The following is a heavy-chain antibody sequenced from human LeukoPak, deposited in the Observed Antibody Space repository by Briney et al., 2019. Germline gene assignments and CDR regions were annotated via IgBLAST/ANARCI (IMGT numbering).Heavy chain of an antibody. Sequence: GGSLRLSCAASGFTFNIYGMHWVRQAPGKGLEWVAVIWYDGSNKYYADSVKGRFTISRDNSKNTLYLQMNSLRAEDAAVYYCARPTYGDYGYGMDVWGQGTTVTVSS. D-gene: IGHD4-17*01. CDR3: ARPTYGDYGYGMDV. V-gene: IGHV3-33*01. CDR1: GFTFNIYG. CDR2: IWYDGSNK. J-gene: IGHJ6*02.